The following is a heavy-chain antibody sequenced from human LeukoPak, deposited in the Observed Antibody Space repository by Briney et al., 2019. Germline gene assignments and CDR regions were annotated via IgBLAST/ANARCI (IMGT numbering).Heavy chain of an antibody. Sequence: TGGSLRLSCAASGFTVSSNYMSWVRQAPGKGLEWVSVIYSSGTTYYADSVKGRFTISRDNSKNTLYLQMNSLRAEDTAVYYCARGQQSGWSDYWGQGTLVTVSS. V-gene: IGHV3-53*01. D-gene: IGHD6-19*01. CDR3: ARGQQSGWSDY. J-gene: IGHJ4*02. CDR1: GFTVSSNY. CDR2: IYSSGTT.